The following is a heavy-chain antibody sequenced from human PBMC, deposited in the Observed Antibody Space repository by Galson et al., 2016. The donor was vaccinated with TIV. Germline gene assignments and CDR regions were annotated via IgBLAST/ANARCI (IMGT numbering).Heavy chain of an antibody. V-gene: IGHV5-51*03. CDR3: AKGKEYYEF. CDR2: MNPGDSET. J-gene: IGHJ4*02. D-gene: IGHD3-16*01. CDR1: GSMISAHW. Sequence: QSGAEVKKPGESLIISCKASGSMISAHWFGWVRQMPGKGPEWIGIMNPGDSETRYSPSFEGQVTISADNSISTAYLQWHSLKASDTAVYYCAKGKEYYEFWGQGTLVTVSS.